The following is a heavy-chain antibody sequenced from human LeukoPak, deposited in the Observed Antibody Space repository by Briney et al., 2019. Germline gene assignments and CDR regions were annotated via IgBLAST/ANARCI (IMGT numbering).Heavy chain of an antibody. D-gene: IGHD2-21*02. J-gene: IGHJ3*02. CDR1: GYSFTTYW. CDR2: IYPGDSDA. Sequence: GQSLKISCTGFGYSFTTYWIGWVRQMPGKGLEWMGIIYPGDSDARYRPSLQGQVTISVDKSISTAYLQWSSLKASDTAMYYCARQGRIVVVTTTHDAFDIWGQGTMVTVSS. CDR3: ARQGRIVVVTTTHDAFDI. V-gene: IGHV5-51*01.